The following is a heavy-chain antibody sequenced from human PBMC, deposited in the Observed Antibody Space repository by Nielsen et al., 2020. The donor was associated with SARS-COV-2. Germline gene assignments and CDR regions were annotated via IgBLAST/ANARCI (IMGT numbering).Heavy chain of an antibody. J-gene: IGHJ4*02. CDR1: GFTFSSYG. V-gene: IGHV3-33*01. D-gene: IGHD6-19*01. CDR2: IWYDGSNK. CDR3: TRDVSSGWGGY. Sequence: GESLKISCAASGFTFSSYGMHWVRQAPGKGLEWVAVIWYDGSNKYYADSVKGRFTISRDNAKNSLYLQMNSLKTEDTAVYYCTRDVSSGWGGYWGQGTLVTVSS.